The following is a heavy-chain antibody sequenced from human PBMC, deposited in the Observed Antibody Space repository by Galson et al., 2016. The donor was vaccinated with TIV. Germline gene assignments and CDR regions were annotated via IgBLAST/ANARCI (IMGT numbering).Heavy chain of an antibody. CDR1: GGSIYSGDYY. CDR2: IYHSGRT. CDR3: ASFFAEVPPALGYFDS. Sequence: TLSLTCTVSGGSIYSGDYYWSWIRQPPGKGLEWIGYIYHSGRTYYNPSLQSRLSMSVDTSRNQFSLRLSSLTAADTAVYYCASFFAEVPPALGYFDSWGQGTLVPVSS. V-gene: IGHV4-30-4*01. J-gene: IGHJ4*02. D-gene: IGHD3-3*01.